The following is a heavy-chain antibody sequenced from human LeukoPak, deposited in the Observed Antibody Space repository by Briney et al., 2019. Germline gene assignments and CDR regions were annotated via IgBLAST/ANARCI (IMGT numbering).Heavy chain of an antibody. V-gene: IGHV1-18*01. CDR2: ISAYNGNT. D-gene: IGHD2-8*01. CDR1: GYTFTSYG. CDR3: ARDTGGAYCTNGVCYVGMDV. J-gene: IGHJ6*02. Sequence: EASVTVSCKASGYTFTSYGISWVRQAPGQGLEWMGWISAYNGNTNYAQKLQGRVTMTTDTSTSTAYMELRSLRSDDTAVYYCARDTGGAYCTNGVCYVGMDVWGQGTTVTVSS.